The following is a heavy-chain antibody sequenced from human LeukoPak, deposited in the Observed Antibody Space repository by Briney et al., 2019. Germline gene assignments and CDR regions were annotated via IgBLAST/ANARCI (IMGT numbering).Heavy chain of an antibody. Sequence: RPSETLSLTGAVYGGSFSGYYWSWIRQPPGKGLEWIGEINHSGSTNYNPSLKSRATITVATSNTHFTLKRSSVAAADPAVYYCARGGYCSSLYVGLSAFDIWGQGTMVTVSS. J-gene: IGHJ3*02. CDR1: GGSFSGYY. CDR2: INHSGST. V-gene: IGHV4-34*01. CDR3: ARGGYCSSLYVGLSAFDI. D-gene: IGHD6-13*01.